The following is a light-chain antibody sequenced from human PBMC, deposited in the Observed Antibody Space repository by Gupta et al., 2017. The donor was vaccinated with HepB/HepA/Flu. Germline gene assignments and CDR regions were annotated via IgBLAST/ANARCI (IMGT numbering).Light chain of an antibody. J-gene: IGKJ1*01. CDR1: QGMSND. V-gene: IGKV1-17*01. CDR2: DAS. Sequence: DIQLTLSPSSLPASVGDRVTITCRASQGMSNDLAWYQQKPEKAPKRLIYDASILKSGVPSRFSGSGYGTEFTLTIDSLQPEDFATYYCLQGNTYPRTFGPGTRVEIE. CDR3: LQGNTYPRT.